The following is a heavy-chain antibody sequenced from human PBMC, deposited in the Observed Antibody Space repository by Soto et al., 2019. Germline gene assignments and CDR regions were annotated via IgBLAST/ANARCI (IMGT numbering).Heavy chain of an antibody. D-gene: IGHD3-3*02. CDR1: GFIFSNYG. Sequence: QVQLVESGGGVVQPGRSLRLSCSTSGFIFSNYGMHWVRQAPGKGLEWVAVIWYDGSNKYYADSVRGRFTISRDDSKNTLYLQVNSLRVEDTAVYDCVRESGNFGANMDVWGQGTTVTVSS. CDR3: VRESGNFGANMDV. V-gene: IGHV3-33*01. CDR2: IWYDGSNK. J-gene: IGHJ6*02.